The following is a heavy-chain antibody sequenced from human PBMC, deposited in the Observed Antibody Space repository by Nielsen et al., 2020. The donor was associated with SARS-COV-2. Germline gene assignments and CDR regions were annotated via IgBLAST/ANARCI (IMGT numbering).Heavy chain of an antibody. Sequence: ASVKVSCKASGYTFTSYHMHWVRQAPGQGLEWMGGINRYSGGTNYAQKFQGTVTMTRDASISTVYMELTSDDTAVYYCSRARATIFGLVMSYGMDVWGQGTTVAVSS. CDR2: INRYSGGT. V-gene: IGHV1-2*02. J-gene: IGHJ6*02. D-gene: IGHD3/OR15-3a*01. CDR1: GYTFTSYH. CDR3: SRARATIFGLVMSYGMDV.